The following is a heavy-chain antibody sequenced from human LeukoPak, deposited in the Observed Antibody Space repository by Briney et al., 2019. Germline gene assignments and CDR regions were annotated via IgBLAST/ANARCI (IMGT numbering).Heavy chain of an antibody. CDR1: GYTLTSYG. D-gene: IGHD3-10*01. CDR3: ATTLPMVRGGAVDY. CDR2: ISAYNGNT. V-gene: IGHV1-18*01. Sequence: ASVKVSCKASGYTLTSYGISWVRQAPGQGLEWMGWISAYNGNTNYAQKLQGRVTMTTDTSTSTAYMELRSLRSDDTAVYYCATTLPMVRGGAVDYWGQGTLVTVSS. J-gene: IGHJ4*02.